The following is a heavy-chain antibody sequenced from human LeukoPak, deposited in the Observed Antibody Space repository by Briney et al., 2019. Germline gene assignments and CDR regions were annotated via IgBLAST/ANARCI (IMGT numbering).Heavy chain of an antibody. CDR1: GYTLTELS. V-gene: IGHV1-24*01. CDR2: FDPEDGET. CDR3: ATGYYGSGSPYYYHGMDV. J-gene: IGHJ6*02. Sequence: ASVKVSCKVSGYTLTELSMHWVRQAPGKGLEWMGGFDPEDGETIYAQKFQGRVTMTEDTSTDTAYMELSSLRSEDTAVYYCATGYYGSGSPYYYHGMDVWGQGTTVTVSS. D-gene: IGHD3-10*01.